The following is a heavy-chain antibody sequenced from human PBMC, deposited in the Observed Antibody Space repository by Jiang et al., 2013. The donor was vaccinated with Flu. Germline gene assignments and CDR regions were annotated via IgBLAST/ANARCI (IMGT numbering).Heavy chain of an antibody. Sequence: GLVQPGGSLRLSCTASGFTFRSYVMSWVRQAPGKGLEWVSSISGSGDNRYYADSVQGRLTISRDNFQNRLYLQMTSLRAEDTAVYYCAKDPGRYSATYLDAFDIWGQGTMVTVSS. CDR1: GFTFRSYV. J-gene: IGHJ3*02. CDR3: AKDPGRYSATYLDAFDI. D-gene: IGHD1-26*01. CDR2: ISGSGDNR. V-gene: IGHV3-23*01.